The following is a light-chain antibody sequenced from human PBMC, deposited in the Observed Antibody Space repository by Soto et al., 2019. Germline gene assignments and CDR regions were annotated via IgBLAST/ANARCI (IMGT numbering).Light chain of an antibody. CDR3: QPYQYGILPPDT. CDR1: QSITSDC. V-gene: IGKV3-20*01. CDR2: GAS. Sequence: EIVLTQSPGTLSLSPGERATLSCRASQSITSDCLAWYRQKPGQAPRLLLYGASSSATGIPDRFSGRGSGTDFTRTISRLEPEDFAVNYCQPYQYGILPPDTFGGATKVEIK. J-gene: IGKJ4*01.